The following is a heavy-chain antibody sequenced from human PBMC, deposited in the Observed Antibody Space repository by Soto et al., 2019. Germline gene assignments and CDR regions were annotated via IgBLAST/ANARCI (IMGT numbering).Heavy chain of an antibody. D-gene: IGHD2-2*01. V-gene: IGHV1-18*01. CDR3: ARVVPGADAWVVP. J-gene: IGHJ5*02. Sequence: QVQLVQSGGEVKRPGTSVKVSCKTSGYTFSNYGITWVRQAPGQPLEWLGWISLYSDGTNYAQTFQGRVSMTTDKATTTAYIDLRSLRSDDTAVYYCARVVPGADAWVVPWGQGTLVTV. CDR1: GYTFSNYG. CDR2: ISLYSDGT.